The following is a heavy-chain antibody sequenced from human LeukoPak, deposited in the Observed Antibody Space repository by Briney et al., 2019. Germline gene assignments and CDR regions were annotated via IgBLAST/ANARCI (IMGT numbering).Heavy chain of an antibody. V-gene: IGHV3-30*15. CDR2: ISIDGSRQ. CDR3: ARERSGSGWSGFDR. CDR1: GITLRGYA. D-gene: IGHD6-19*01. J-gene: IGHJ5*02. Sequence: GGSLRLSCAPSGITLRGYAIHWVRQAPGKGLEWVAVISIDGSRQHYAESLEGRFTISRDNSKNTVSLQMSSLGTEDTALYFCARERSGSGWSGFDRWGQGTLVTGSS.